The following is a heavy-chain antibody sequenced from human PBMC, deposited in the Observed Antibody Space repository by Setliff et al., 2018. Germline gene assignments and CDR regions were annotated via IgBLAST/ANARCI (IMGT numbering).Heavy chain of an antibody. CDR1: GFTYNNCW. CDR2: INPDGSEK. J-gene: IGHJ4*02. V-gene: IGHV3-7*01. D-gene: IGHD3-10*02. Sequence: PGGSLRLSGGASGFTYNNCWVSWVRQAPGKGLEWLASINPDGSEKYYVDSVKGRFTISRDNAKNSLSLQMNSLRTEDTAVYYCCGAGTCSYWGKGTQVTVSS. CDR3: CGAGTCSY.